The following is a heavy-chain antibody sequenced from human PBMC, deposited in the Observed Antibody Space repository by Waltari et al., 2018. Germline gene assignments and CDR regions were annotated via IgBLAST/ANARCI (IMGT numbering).Heavy chain of an antibody. V-gene: IGHV3-23*04. Sequence: EVQLVESGGGLVQPGGSLRLSCAASGFTFSSYAMSWVRQAPGKGLEWVSAISGSGGSTYYADSVKGRFTISRDNSKNTLYLQMNSLRAEDTAVYYCAKSYTSPRAPIAVATFDYWGQGTLVTVSS. CDR1: GFTFSSYA. J-gene: IGHJ4*02. D-gene: IGHD6-19*01. CDR2: ISGSGGST. CDR3: AKSYTSPRAPIAVATFDY.